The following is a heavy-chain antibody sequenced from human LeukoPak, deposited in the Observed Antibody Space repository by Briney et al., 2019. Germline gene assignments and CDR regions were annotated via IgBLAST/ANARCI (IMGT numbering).Heavy chain of an antibody. CDR2: IYYSGTT. CDR1: GGSISSSSDY. D-gene: IGHD4-23*01. Sequence: PSETLSLTCTVSGGSISSSSDYCGWIRQPPGKGLEWIGNIYYSGTTYYNPSLKSRVTISVDTSKNQFSLKLTSMTAADTAVYYCARPYGGNPGYFDYWGQGTLVTVSS. V-gene: IGHV4-39*01. J-gene: IGHJ4*02. CDR3: ARPYGGNPGYFDY.